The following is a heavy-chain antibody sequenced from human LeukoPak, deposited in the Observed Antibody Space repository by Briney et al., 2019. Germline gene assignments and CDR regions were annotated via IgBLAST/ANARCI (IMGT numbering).Heavy chain of an antibody. V-gene: IGHV4-61*01. CDR2: IYYSGST. CDR1: AGSVSSSYYY. J-gene: IGHJ3*02. Sequence: SEALSLTCLVSAGSVSSSYYYWSWFREPPGKGLEGIGIIYYSGSTNYDPSLKSRVNISVDPPQHQFSLTLGCVTAADTALYYCAVRPPDDASDICGPGTTVTVSS. CDR3: AVRPPDDASDI.